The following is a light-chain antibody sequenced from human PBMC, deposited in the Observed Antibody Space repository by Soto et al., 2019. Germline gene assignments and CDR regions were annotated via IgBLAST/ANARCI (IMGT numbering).Light chain of an antibody. CDR3: QQYNDWPFT. V-gene: IGKV3-15*01. CDR1: QRVRSN. CDR2: GVS. J-gene: IGKJ3*01. Sequence: EVVLTQSPATLALSPGEGAAVSCRASQRVRSNLAWYQQKPGQAPRLLIYGVSTRATGIPARFSGSESGTEFTLTISSLQSEDFAVYYCQQYNDWPFTFGPGTKVDIK.